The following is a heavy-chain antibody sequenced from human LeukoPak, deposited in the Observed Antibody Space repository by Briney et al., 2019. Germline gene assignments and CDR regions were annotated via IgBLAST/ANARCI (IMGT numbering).Heavy chain of an antibody. V-gene: IGHV4-59*01. CDR3: ARINYDFWSGSSLDY. CDR2: IYYSGST. J-gene: IGHJ4*02. CDR1: GGSISSYY. Sequence: PSETLSLTCTVSGGSISSYYWSWIRQAPGKGLEWIGYIYYSGSTNYNPSLKSRVTISVDTSKNQFSLKLSSVTAADTAVYYCARINYDFWSGSSLDYWGQGTLVTVSS. D-gene: IGHD3-3*01.